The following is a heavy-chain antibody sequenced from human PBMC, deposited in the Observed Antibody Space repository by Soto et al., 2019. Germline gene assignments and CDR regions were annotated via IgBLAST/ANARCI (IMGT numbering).Heavy chain of an antibody. J-gene: IGHJ1*01. D-gene: IGHD6-13*01. CDR1: SFTFSNAW. V-gene: IGHV3-15*07. CDR3: TTIGSSWGA. CDR2: IKSKTDGGTI. Sequence: EVQLVESGGGLVKPGGSLRLSCAASSFTFSNAWMNWVLQAPGTGLEWVCRIKSKTDGGTIDYAAPVKGRFTISRDDSKNTLFLQMNSLKTEDTAMYYCTTIGSSWGAWGQGTLVTVAS.